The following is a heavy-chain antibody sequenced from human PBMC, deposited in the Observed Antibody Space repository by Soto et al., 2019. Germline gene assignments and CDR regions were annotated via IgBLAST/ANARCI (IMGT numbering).Heavy chain of an antibody. J-gene: IGHJ3*02. CDR1: GYTFTGYY. CDR3: ARSLRQVLAPGAFDI. Sequence: ASVKVSCKASGYTFTGYYMHWVRQAPGQGLEWMGWINPNSGGTNYAQKFQGWVTMTRDTSISTAYMELSRLRSDDTAVYYCARSLRQVLAPGAFDIWGQGTMVTVSS. V-gene: IGHV1-2*04. CDR2: INPNSGGT.